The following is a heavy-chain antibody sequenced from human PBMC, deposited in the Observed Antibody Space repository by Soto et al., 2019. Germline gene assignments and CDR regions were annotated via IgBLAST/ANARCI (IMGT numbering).Heavy chain of an antibody. CDR2: IHHTGTT. CDR1: GDSTSSAYY. CDR3: ARCRGRARIVVVPAAIDH. J-gene: IGHJ4*02. V-gene: IGHV4-38-2*01. Sequence: SETRSLPRAGSGDSTSSAYYLAWLRQPPEKGLDWIASIHHTGTTSYHPSLKSRVTISVDTSMKQFSLKLSSVTAGDTAVYYWARCRGRARIVVVPAAIDHWGQRTLVTVSS. D-gene: IGHD2-2*02.